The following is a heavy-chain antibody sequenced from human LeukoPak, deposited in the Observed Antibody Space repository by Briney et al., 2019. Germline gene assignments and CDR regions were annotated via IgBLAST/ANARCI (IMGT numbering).Heavy chain of an antibody. CDR1: GYAFTGYY. CDR2: VNPNRGGT. J-gene: IGHJ6*03. V-gene: IGHV1-2*02. CDR3: ARGHWIGQDYSFMDV. D-gene: IGHD1-1*01. Sequence: ASVKVSCKASGYAFTGYYVHWVRQAHGQGLGWMGWVNPNRGGTNFAQKVQGRVTLSRDTSISTVYMELSSLTSDDTAVYFCARGHWIGQDYSFMDVWGKGAPVTVSS.